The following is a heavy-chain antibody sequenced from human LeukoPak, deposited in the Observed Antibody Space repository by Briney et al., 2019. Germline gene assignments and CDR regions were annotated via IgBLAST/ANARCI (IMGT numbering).Heavy chain of an antibody. J-gene: IGHJ1*01. CDR1: GFTFSSYA. V-gene: IGHV3-23*01. CDR2: ISGGGGTI. CDR3: AYWETRARLEQ. D-gene: IGHD1-26*01. Sequence: PGGSLRLSCAASGFTFSSYAMTWVRQAPGKGLEWVSGISGGGGTIDYADSVKGRFTISRDNSKNTLYLQMNSLRAEDTAQYYCAYWETRARLEQWGQGTLVTVSS.